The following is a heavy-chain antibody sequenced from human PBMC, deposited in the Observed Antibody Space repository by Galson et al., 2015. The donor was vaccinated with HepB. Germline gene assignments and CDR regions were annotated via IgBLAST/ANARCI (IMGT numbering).Heavy chain of an antibody. D-gene: IGHD6-19*01. CDR3: ARQAAAVAGHEDAFDI. CDR1: GYSFTSYW. CDR2: IDPSDSYT. V-gene: IGHV5-10-1*01. J-gene: IGHJ3*02. Sequence: QSGAEVKKPGESLRISCKGSGYSFTSYWISWVRQMPGKGLEWMGRIDPSDSYTNYSPSFQGHVTISADKSISTAYLQWSSLKASDTAMYYCARQAAAVAGHEDAFDIWGQGTMVTVSS.